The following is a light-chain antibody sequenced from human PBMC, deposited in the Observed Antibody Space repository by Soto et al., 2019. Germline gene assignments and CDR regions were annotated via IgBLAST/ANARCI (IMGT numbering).Light chain of an antibody. CDR2: DVS. CDR3: HQRSNWPLT. V-gene: IGKV3-11*01. CDR1: QSVSSY. Sequence: EVVLTQSPATLSLSPGGSATLSCRASQSVSSYLAWYQQRPGQALRLLIYDVSKRATGIPARFSGGGSGTDFTLTISSLEPEEFAIYFCHQRSNWPLTFGGGTKLEIK. J-gene: IGKJ4*01.